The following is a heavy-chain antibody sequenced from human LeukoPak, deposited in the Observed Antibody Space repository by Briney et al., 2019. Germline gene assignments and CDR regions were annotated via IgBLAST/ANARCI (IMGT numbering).Heavy chain of an antibody. Sequence: PSETLSLTCAVYGGSFSGDYWNWIRQPPGKGLEWIGEINHSGNTNYNPSLKSRVTISVDTSKNQFSLKLSPVTAADTAVYYCARVTGYRIENYFDYWGQGTLVTVSS. CDR2: INHSGNT. CDR1: GGSFSGDY. CDR3: ARVTGYRIENYFDY. D-gene: IGHD6-13*01. V-gene: IGHV4-34*01. J-gene: IGHJ4*02.